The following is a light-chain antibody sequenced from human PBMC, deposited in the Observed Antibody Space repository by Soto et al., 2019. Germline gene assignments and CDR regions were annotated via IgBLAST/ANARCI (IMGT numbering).Light chain of an antibody. Sequence: EIVLTQSPATLSLSPGERATLSCRASQSVSSYLAWYQQKPVQAPRLLIYDASNRATGIPVRFSGSGSGTDFTLTISSLEPEDFAVYYCQQRSNWPPITFGHGTRLEIK. CDR1: QSVSSY. CDR3: QQRSNWPPIT. V-gene: IGKV3-11*01. J-gene: IGKJ5*01. CDR2: DAS.